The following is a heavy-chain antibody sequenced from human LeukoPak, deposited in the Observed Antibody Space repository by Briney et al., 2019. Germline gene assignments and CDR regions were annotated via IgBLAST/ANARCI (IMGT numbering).Heavy chain of an antibody. V-gene: IGHV3-66*01. CDR2: IYSGGST. CDR1: GFTVSSYY. D-gene: IGHD3-3*01. J-gene: IGHJ4*02. Sequence: GGSLRLSCAASGFTVSSYYMSWVRQAPGQGLDWVSVIYSGGSTYFADSVKGRFTISRDNSKNTLYLQMNNLRAEDTAVYYCASGWSGYFASLDYWGQGTLVTVAS. CDR3: ASGWSGYFASLDY.